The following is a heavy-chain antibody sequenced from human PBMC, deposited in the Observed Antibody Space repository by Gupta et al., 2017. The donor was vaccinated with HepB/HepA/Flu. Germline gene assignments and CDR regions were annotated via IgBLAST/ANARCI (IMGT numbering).Heavy chain of an antibody. J-gene: IGHJ3*01. CDR1: GYTFTHFT. CDR3: ARDLRIDGYSYGAFDV. D-gene: IGHD5-24*01. Sequence: QVQLVQSGAEVKKPGDSVRLSCKTSGYTFTHFTLHWVRQPPGQGLDWMGWFNTANVNTKYSQKFQGRVTFTRDTSATTFYMELSSLGSEDSTVYFCARDLRIDGYSYGAFDVWGQGTIVTVSS. V-gene: IGHV1-3*04. CDR2: FNTANVNT.